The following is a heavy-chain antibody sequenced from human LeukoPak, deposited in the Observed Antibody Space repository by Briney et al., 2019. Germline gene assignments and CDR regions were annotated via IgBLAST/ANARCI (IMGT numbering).Heavy chain of an antibody. J-gene: IGHJ4*02. V-gene: IGHV3-48*03. CDR2: ISRSGATI. CDR1: GFTFSSYE. Sequence: PGGSLRLSCAASGFTFSSYEMNWVRQAPGKGPEWISYISRSGATIYYAESVKGRFTISRDNAKHSLYLQMSSLGAEDTSIYYCSRDRGGGDIYFDYWGQGTLVTVSS. D-gene: IGHD2-21*02. CDR3: SRDRGGGDIYFDY.